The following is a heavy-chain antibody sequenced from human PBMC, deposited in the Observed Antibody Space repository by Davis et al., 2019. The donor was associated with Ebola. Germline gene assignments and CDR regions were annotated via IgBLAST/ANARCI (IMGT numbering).Heavy chain of an antibody. Sequence: ESLKISCAGSGFTFSSYCMSWGRQAPGKGLEWVANIKQDGSEKYYVDSVKGRFTISRDNAKNSLYLQMNSLRAEDTAVYYCARDQPFVAVANYWGQGTLVTVSS. CDR2: IKQDGSEK. CDR3: ARDQPFVAVANY. V-gene: IGHV3-7*01. J-gene: IGHJ4*02. CDR1: GFTFSSYC. D-gene: IGHD6-19*01.